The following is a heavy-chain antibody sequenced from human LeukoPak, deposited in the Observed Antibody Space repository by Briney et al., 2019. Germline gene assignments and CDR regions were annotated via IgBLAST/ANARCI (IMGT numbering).Heavy chain of an antibody. V-gene: IGHV4-39*07. CDR3: ARGCYAEPYNWFDP. CDR1: GGSISSSSYY. D-gene: IGHD3-16*01. Sequence: SETLSLTCTVSGGSISSSSYYWGWIRQPPGKGLEWIGSIYYSGSTYYNPSLKSRVTISVDTSKNQFSLKLSSVTAADTAVYYCARGCYAEPYNWFDPWGQGTLVTVSS. J-gene: IGHJ5*02. CDR2: IYYSGST.